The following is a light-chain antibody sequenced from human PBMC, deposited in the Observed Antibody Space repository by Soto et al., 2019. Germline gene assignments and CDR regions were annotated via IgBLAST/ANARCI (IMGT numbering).Light chain of an antibody. J-gene: IGLJ1*01. Sequence: QSVLTQPPSASGTPGQRVTISCSGSSSNIGNNYVFWYQKFPGTAPKLLIYRNNQRPSGVPDRLSGSKSGTSASLAISGLRSEDEADYYCAAWDDSLIASYVFGTWTKVTVL. CDR1: SSNIGNNY. V-gene: IGLV1-47*01. CDR2: RNN. CDR3: AAWDDSLIASYV.